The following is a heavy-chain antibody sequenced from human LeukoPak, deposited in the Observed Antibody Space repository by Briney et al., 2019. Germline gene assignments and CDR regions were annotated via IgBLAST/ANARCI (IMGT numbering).Heavy chain of an antibody. CDR3: ARDRSAYCSSTSCYYYYYYGMDV. V-gene: IGHV3-53*01. D-gene: IGHD2-2*01. Sequence: PGGSLRLSCAASGFTVSSNYMSWVRQAPGKGLEWVSVIYSGGSTYYADSVKGRFTISRDNSKNTLYLQMNSLRAEDTAVYYCARDRSAYCSSTSCYYYYYYGMDVWGQGTTVTVSS. CDR2: IYSGGST. J-gene: IGHJ6*02. CDR1: GFTVSSNY.